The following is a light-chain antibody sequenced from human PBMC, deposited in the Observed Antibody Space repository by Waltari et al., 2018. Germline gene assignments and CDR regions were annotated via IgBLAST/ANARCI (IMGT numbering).Light chain of an antibody. CDR1: QNISSTY. Sequence: EIVLTQSPGTLSLSPGERATLSCRASQNISSTYLAWYQQRPGQAPRLLIYGASSRATAIPDRFGGGGSGTDFTLTISRLDPEDFAVYFCQQYGNSPGTFGQGTKVEIK. CDR3: QQYGNSPGT. J-gene: IGKJ1*01. V-gene: IGKV3-20*01. CDR2: GAS.